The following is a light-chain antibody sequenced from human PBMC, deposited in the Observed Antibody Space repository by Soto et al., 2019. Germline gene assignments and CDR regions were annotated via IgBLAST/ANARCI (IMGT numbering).Light chain of an antibody. V-gene: IGLV2-11*01. J-gene: IGLJ1*01. Sequence: QSALTQPRSVSGSPGQSVTLSCTGTSNDVGGYNYVSWYQQYPGKAPTLMIYDVGKRPSGVPDRFSGFKSGNTASLTISGLQAEDEAEYYCSSYTNINTRACVFGTGTKVTVL. CDR3: SSYTNINTRACV. CDR1: SNDVGGYNY. CDR2: DVG.